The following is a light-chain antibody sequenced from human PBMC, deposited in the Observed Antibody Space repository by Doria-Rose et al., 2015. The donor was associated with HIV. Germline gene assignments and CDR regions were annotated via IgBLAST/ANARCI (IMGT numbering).Light chain of an antibody. CDR3: HQYGTSWT. V-gene: IGKV3-20*01. J-gene: IGKJ1*01. CDR2: DGS. Sequence: TQSPGTLSLSPGERATLSCRASQSFSSTYLAWYRQKPGLAPSLLIYDGSTRATGIPDRFSASGSGTDFTLTINRLEPEDFALYYCHQYGTSWTFGQGTKVEI. CDR1: QSFSSTY.